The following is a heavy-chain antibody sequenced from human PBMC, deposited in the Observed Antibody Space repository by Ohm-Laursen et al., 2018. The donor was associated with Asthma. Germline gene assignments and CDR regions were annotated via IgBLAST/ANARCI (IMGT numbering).Heavy chain of an antibody. Sequence: SLRLSCSASGFTFSNHWMTWVRQAPGSGLEWVANINQDGSIWGYVDSVKGRFTISRDDAQNTVYLQMNSLRVDDTAVYYCARGNLEGLLWGQGTLVTVSP. V-gene: IGHV3-7*01. D-gene: IGHD1-1*01. CDR2: INQDGSIW. CDR3: ARGNLEGLL. CDR1: GFTFSNHW. J-gene: IGHJ4*02.